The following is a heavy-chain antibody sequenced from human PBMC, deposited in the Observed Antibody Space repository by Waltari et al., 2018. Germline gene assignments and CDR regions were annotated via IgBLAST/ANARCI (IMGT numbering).Heavy chain of an antibody. CDR3: ARDDHGQQLAY. Sequence: EVRLVESGGVGVQPGGSLRLSCAGSGFTFEDFTMHWVRQAPGKGLEVGSYVSWDGGDRFYADSVKGRFTISRDNTKNSLYLQMNSLRTDDTALYYCARDDHGQQLAYWGQGTLVTVSS. CDR2: VSWDGGDR. CDR1: GFTFEDFT. J-gene: IGHJ1*01. V-gene: IGHV3-43*01. D-gene: IGHD6-13*01.